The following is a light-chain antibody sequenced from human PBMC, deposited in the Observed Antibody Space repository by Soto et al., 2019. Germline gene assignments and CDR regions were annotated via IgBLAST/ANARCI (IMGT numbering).Light chain of an antibody. Sequence: EIVLTQSPVTLSLSPGERATLSCRASQSVSSNLAWYQQKPGQAPRLLMYDATSRPPGIPDKFSGSGSGTDFTLTISRLEPEDFAVYYCQQSATFGPGTKVDNK. CDR2: DAT. CDR3: QQSAT. J-gene: IGKJ3*01. CDR1: QSVSSN. V-gene: IGKV3-20*01.